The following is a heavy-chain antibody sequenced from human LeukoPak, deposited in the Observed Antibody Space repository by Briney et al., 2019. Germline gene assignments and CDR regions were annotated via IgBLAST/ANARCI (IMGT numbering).Heavy chain of an antibody. D-gene: IGHD6-6*01. V-gene: IGHV4-34*01. J-gene: IGHJ6*03. CDR1: GGSFSGYY. CDR2: INHSGST. Sequence: SETLSLTCAVYGGSFSGYYWSWIRQPPGKGLEWIGEINHSGSTNYNPSLKSRVTISVDTSKNQFSLKLSSVTAADTAVYYCSSSFNFYYMDVWGKGTTVTVSS. CDR3: SSSFNFYYMDV.